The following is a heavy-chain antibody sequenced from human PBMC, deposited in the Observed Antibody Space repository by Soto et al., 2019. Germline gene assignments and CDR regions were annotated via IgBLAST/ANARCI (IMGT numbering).Heavy chain of an antibody. CDR2: IYYSGST. CDR3: ARQYYYGSGSYSTPDFDY. D-gene: IGHD3-10*01. J-gene: IGHJ4*02. CDR1: GGSISSSSYY. Sequence: QLQLQESGPGLVKPSETLSLTRTVSGGSISSSSYYWGWIRQPPGKGLEWIGSIYYSGSTYYNPSLKSRVTISVDTSKNQFSLKLSSVTAADTAVYYCARQYYYGSGSYSTPDFDYWGQGTLVTVSS. V-gene: IGHV4-39*01.